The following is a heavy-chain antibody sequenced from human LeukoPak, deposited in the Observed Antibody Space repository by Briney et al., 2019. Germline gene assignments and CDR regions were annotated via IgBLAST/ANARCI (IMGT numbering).Heavy chain of an antibody. Sequence: GGSLSLSCVVSGFTLRTYAMSGVRPPPGRGLEWVSAISGSAGFTYYADAVRGRFTVSRDISTNTVFLQMDSLRAGDTAVYYCAKEYSGYDFDCWGQGTLVTVSS. V-gene: IGHV3-23*01. CDR2: ISGSAGFT. J-gene: IGHJ4*01. D-gene: IGHD5-12*01. CDR3: AKEYSGYDFDC. CDR1: GFTLRTYA.